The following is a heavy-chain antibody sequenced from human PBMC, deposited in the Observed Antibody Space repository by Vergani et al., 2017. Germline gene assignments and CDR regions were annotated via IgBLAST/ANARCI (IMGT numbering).Heavy chain of an antibody. V-gene: IGHV4-34*01. CDR1: GGSFSGYY. Sequence: QVQLQQWGAGLLKPSETLSLTCAVYGGSFSGYYWSWIRQPPGKGLEWIGESNHSGSTNYNPSLKSRVTISVDTSKNQFSLKLSSVTAADTAVYYCARRLVVPAAVCFDYWGQGTLVTVSS. J-gene: IGHJ4*02. CDR2: SNHSGST. CDR3: ARRLVVPAAVCFDY. D-gene: IGHD2-2*01.